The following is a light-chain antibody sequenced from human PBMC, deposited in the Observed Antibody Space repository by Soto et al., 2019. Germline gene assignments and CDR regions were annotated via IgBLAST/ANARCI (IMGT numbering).Light chain of an antibody. Sequence: EIVMTQSPATLSVSPGERATLSCRASQSVSGNLAWYQQKPGQSPRLLIFGASTRATGVPDRFSGSGSGAEFTLTISSLQSEDFAVYYCQHYDDWPRTFGLGTKVEIK. V-gene: IGKV3-15*01. CDR2: GAS. J-gene: IGKJ1*01. CDR1: QSVSGN. CDR3: QHYDDWPRT.